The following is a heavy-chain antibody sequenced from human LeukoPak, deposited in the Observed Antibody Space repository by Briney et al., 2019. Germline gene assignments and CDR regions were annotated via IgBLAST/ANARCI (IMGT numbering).Heavy chain of an antibody. J-gene: IGHJ4*02. Sequence: SETLSLTCTVSGGSISSGSYYWSWIRQPAGKGLEWIGRIYTSGSTNYNPSLKSRVTISVDTSKNQFSLKLSSVTAADTAVYYCARVGSPSDYWGQGTLVTVSS. CDR3: ARVGSPSDY. CDR1: GGSISSGSYY. V-gene: IGHV4-61*02. CDR2: IYTSGST.